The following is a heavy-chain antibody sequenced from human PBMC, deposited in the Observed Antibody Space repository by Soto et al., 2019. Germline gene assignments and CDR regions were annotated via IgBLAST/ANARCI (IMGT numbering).Heavy chain of an antibody. V-gene: IGHV2-5*02. CDR2: IYWDDDR. D-gene: IGHD4-4*01. CDR1: GFSLSTGPAG. Sequence: QITLKESGPSLLKPTQTLTLTCSFSGFSLSTGPAGVGWIRQPPGKALEWLALIYWDDDRRYSPSLKSRLTITKDTSKDQVVLTMTNMDPVDTGTYYCAHTRGGGNSDWFDAWGQGTLVTVSS. CDR3: AHTRGGGNSDWFDA. J-gene: IGHJ5*02.